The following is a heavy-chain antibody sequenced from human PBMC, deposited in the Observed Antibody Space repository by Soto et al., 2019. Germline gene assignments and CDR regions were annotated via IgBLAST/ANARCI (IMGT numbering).Heavy chain of an antibody. V-gene: IGHV1-69*08. D-gene: IGHD4-4*01. CDR3: ARDFVVNSNAPYTRYYYYYYMDV. Sequence: QVQLVQSGAEVKKPGSSVKVSCKASGGTFSSYTISWVRQAPGQGLEWMGRIIPILGIANYAQKVQGRVTITADKSTSTAYMELSSLRSEDTAVYYCARDFVVNSNAPYTRYYYYYYMDVWGKGTTVTVSS. J-gene: IGHJ6*03. CDR2: IIPILGIA. CDR1: GGTFSSYT.